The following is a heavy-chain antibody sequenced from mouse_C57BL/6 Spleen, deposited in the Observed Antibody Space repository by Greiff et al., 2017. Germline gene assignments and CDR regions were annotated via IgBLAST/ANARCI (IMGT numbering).Heavy chain of an antibody. J-gene: IGHJ2*01. CDR3: ARRDYYGSSYDY. D-gene: IGHD1-1*01. CDR2: INPNNGGT. CDR1: GYTFTDYY. Sequence: VQLQQPGTELVKPGASVKLSCKASGYTFTDYYMNWVKQSHGKSLEWIGDINPNNGGTSYNQKFKGKATLTVDKSSSTAYMELRSLTSEDSAVYYCARRDYYGSSYDYWGQGTTLTVSS. V-gene: IGHV1-26*01.